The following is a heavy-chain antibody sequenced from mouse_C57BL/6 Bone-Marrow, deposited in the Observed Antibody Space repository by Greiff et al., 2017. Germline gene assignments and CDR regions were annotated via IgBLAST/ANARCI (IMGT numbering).Heavy chain of an antibody. Sequence: VQLQQPGAELVMPGASVKLSCKASGYTFTSYWMHWVKQRPGQGLEWIGEIDPSDSYTNYNQKFKGKSTLTVDKSSSTAYMQLSSLTSEDSAVYYCARWDYDFYWYFDVWGTGTTVTVSS. CDR2: IDPSDSYT. CDR3: ARWDYDFYWYFDV. CDR1: GYTFTSYW. D-gene: IGHD2-4*01. V-gene: IGHV1-69*01. J-gene: IGHJ1*03.